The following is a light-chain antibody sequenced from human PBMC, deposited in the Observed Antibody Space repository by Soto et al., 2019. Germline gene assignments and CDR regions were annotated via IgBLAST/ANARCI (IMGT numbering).Light chain of an antibody. Sequence: QSVLTQPPSASGTPGQRVTISCSGSSSNIGGNAVNWYQQLPGTAPKLLIYNNNQRPSGVPDRFSGSKSGTSASLAISGLQSEDEADYYCVAWDDSLNGPIFGGGTKVTVL. V-gene: IGLV1-44*01. CDR2: NNN. CDR1: SSNIGGNA. CDR3: VAWDDSLNGPI. J-gene: IGLJ2*01.